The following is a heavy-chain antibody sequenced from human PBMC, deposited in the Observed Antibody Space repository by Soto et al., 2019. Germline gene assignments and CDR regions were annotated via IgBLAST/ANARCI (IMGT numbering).Heavy chain of an antibody. J-gene: IGHJ6*02. CDR1: SGPSRSHN. CDR3: VRQGIGDLHGLVDV. CDR2: IYHTGDT. D-gene: IGHD3-10*01. V-gene: IGHV4-59*08. Sequence: QVQLQQSGPGLVKPSETLSLTCTVSSGPSRSHNWGWIRQPPGGGLEWIGYIYHTGDTSYNPSLSSLVTTSADTSTNHISLTLRSVTAADTAVYYCVRQGIGDLHGLVDVWGQGTRVSVSS.